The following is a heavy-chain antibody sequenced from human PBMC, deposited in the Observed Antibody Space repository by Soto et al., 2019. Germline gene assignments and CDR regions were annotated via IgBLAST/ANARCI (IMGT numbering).Heavy chain of an antibody. Sequence: TSETLSLTCTVSGASISGFYWSWIRKSAGKGLEWIGCIYATGTTDYNPSLKSRVMVSVDTSKKQFSLKLRSVTAADTAVYYCVRDGTKTLRDWFDPWGQGISVTSPQ. J-gene: IGHJ5*02. CDR2: IYATGTT. CDR3: VRDGTKTLRDWFDP. D-gene: IGHD1-1*01. CDR1: GASISGFY. V-gene: IGHV4-4*07.